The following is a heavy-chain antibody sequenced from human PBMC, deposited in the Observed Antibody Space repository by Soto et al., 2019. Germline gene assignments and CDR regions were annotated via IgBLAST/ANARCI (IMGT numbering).Heavy chain of an antibody. CDR1: GFNFENYA. Sequence: PGGSLRLSCEASGFNFENYAMHWVRQAPGKGLEWVSSINWNSASIAYAGSVRGRFTISRDNAKKSLYLQMNTLRADDTAFYYCGKATGSATYFLTDHWGQGALVTVSS. CDR2: INWNSASI. CDR3: GKATGSATYFLTDH. J-gene: IGHJ4*02. D-gene: IGHD2-8*01. V-gene: IGHV3-9*01.